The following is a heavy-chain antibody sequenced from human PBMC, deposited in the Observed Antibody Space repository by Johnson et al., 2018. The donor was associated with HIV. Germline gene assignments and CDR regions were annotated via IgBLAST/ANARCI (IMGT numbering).Heavy chain of an antibody. CDR2: ITGSGGST. Sequence: VQLVESGGGLVQSGGSLRLSCAASGFTFSSYVMSWVRQAPGKGLEWVSSITGSGGSTYYADSVQGRFTISRDNSKNTLYLQMNSLSTEDTAVYYCAKDLTYYNFWSGYWGDAFDIWGQGTMVTVSS. CDR3: AKDLTYYNFWSGYWGDAFDI. D-gene: IGHD3-3*01. J-gene: IGHJ3*02. CDR1: GFTFSSYV. V-gene: IGHV3-23*04.